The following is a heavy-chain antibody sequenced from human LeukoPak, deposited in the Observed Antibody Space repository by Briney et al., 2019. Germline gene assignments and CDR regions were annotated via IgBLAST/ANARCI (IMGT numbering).Heavy chain of an antibody. V-gene: IGHV1-2*02. Sequence: GASVKVSCKASGYTFTGYYMHWVRQAPGQGLEWMGWINPNSGGTNYAQKFQGRVTMTRDTSISTAYMELSRLRSDDTAVYYCARVTVVRGANYYYYMDVWGKGTTVTISS. CDR3: ARVTVVRGANYYYYMDV. J-gene: IGHJ6*03. CDR2: INPNSGGT. D-gene: IGHD3-10*01. CDR1: GYTFTGYY.